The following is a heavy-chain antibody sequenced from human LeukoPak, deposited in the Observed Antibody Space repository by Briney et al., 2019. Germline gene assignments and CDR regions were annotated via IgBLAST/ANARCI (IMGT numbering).Heavy chain of an antibody. J-gene: IGHJ4*02. D-gene: IGHD3-22*01. CDR1: GFTFSSYG. Sequence: PGGSLRLSCAASGFTFSSYGMHWVRQAPGKGLEWVAFIRYDGNNKQYAESVKGRFTISRDDSKNTLYLQMNSLRAEDTAMYYCAKTLRDSSGYYAAGNWGQGTLVTVSS. CDR3: AKTLRDSSGYYAAGN. CDR2: IRYDGNNK. V-gene: IGHV3-30*02.